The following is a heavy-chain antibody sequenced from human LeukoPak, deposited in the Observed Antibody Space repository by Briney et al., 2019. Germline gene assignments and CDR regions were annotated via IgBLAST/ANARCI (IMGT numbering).Heavy chain of an antibody. V-gene: IGHV3-74*01. J-gene: IGHJ4*02. CDR1: GFTFSDSW. CDR2: TSKDGSDT. Sequence: GGSLRLSCAASGFTFSDSWMHWVRQVPGKGPEWLSRTSKDGSDTVYAASAKGRETASRDNAKNTVYLELTNQRPDDTAVYYCARGGYSGSYYRFSWGRGTLVTVAS. D-gene: IGHD5-12*01. CDR3: ARGGYSGSYYRFS.